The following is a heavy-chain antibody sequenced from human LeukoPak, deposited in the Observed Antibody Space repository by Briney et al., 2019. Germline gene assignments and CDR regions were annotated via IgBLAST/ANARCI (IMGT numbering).Heavy chain of an antibody. CDR1: GDSISYFY. J-gene: IGHJ4*02. V-gene: IGHV4-4*07. D-gene: IGHD6-13*01. Sequence: SETLSLTCSVTGDSISYFYWSWIRQAPGKGLEWIRRTSSSGNTDYNASLKSRVTMSVDTSKNQLSLKVISVTAADTAVYYCARGVIAAGGNDLDYWGQGTLVTVSS. CDR3: ARGVIAAGGNDLDY. CDR2: TSSSGNT.